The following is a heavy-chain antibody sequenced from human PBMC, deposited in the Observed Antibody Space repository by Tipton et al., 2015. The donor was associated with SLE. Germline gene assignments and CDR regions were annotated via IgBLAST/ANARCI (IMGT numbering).Heavy chain of an antibody. V-gene: IGHV4-4*07. Sequence: TLSLTCTVSGGSISSYYWSWIRQPAGKGLEWIGRIYTSGSTNYNPSLKSRVTISVDTSKNQFSLKLSSVTAADTAVYYCASLGGVGYCSGGSCNAFDIWGQGTMVTVSS. D-gene: IGHD2-15*01. CDR1: GGSISSYY. CDR2: IYTSGST. J-gene: IGHJ3*02. CDR3: ASLGGVGYCSGGSCNAFDI.